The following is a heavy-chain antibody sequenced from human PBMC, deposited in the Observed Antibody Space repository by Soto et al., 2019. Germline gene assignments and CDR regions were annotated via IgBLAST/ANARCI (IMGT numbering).Heavy chain of an antibody. V-gene: IGHV3-33*01. CDR3: ARDREIFGVVNYYYYYGMDV. Sequence: GGSLRLSCAASGFTFSSYGMHWVRQAPGKGLEWVAVIWYDGSNKYYADSVKGRFTISRDNSKNTLYLQMNSLRAEDTAVYYCARDREIFGVVNYYYYYGMDVWGQGTTVTVAS. D-gene: IGHD3-3*01. CDR2: IWYDGSNK. CDR1: GFTFSSYG. J-gene: IGHJ6*02.